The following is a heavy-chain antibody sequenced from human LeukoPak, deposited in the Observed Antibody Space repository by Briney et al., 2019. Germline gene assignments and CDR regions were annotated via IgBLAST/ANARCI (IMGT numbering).Heavy chain of an antibody. V-gene: IGHV3-33*01. J-gene: IGHJ4*02. D-gene: IGHD2/OR15-2a*01. CDR1: RFTFSIYG. CDR2: MWYDGSNK. Sequence: GGSLGLSCAASRFTFSIYGMHWVRQAPGKGLEWVALMWYDGSNKYYADSVKGRLTVSRDNSKNTLYLQMNSLRAEDTAIYYCAREGPRGNSQFDYWGQGTLVTVSS. CDR3: AREGPRGNSQFDY.